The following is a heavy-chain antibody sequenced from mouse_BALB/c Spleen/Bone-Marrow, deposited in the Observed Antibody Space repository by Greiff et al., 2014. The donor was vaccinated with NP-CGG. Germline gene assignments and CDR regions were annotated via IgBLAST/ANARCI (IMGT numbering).Heavy chain of an antibody. J-gene: IGHJ4*01. D-gene: IGHD3-1*01. CDR2: IYPGTGSI. CDR1: GYTFTSYW. V-gene: IGHV1S22*01. Sequence: LKESGSELVRPGASVKLSCKASGYTFTSYWMHWVKQRPGQGLEWLGNIYPGTGSIKYDEKFKSKATLTVDTSSSTAYMQLSSLTSEDSAVYYCTRSGYVMDYWGQGTSVTVSS. CDR3: TRSGYVMDY.